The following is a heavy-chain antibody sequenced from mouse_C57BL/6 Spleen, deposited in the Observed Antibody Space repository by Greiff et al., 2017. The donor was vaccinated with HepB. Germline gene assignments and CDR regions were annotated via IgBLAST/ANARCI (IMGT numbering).Heavy chain of an antibody. CDR1: GYTFTGYW. D-gene: IGHD1-1*01. V-gene: IGHV1-9*01. CDR3: ASRVLRAMDY. CDR2: ILPGSGST. J-gene: IGHJ4*01. Sequence: QVQLQQSGAELMKPGASVKLSCKATGYTFTGYWIEWVKQRPGHGLEWIGEILPGSGSTYYNEKFKGKATFTADTSSNTAYMQLSGLTTEDSAIYDCASRVLRAMDYWGQGTSVTVSS.